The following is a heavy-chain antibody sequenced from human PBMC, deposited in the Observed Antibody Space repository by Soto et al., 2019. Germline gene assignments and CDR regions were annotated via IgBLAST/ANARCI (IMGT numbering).Heavy chain of an antibody. CDR3: ARDISQSSSWFGGNWFDP. D-gene: IGHD6-13*01. CDR1: GGTFSSYA. V-gene: IGHV1-69*01. Sequence: QVQLVQSGAEVKKPGSSVKVSCKASGGTFSSYAISWVRQAPGQGLEWMGGIIPIFGTANYAQKFQGRVTITADESTSTAYMELSSLRSEDTAVYYCARDISQSSSWFGGNWFDPWGQGTLVTVSS. CDR2: IIPIFGTA. J-gene: IGHJ5*02.